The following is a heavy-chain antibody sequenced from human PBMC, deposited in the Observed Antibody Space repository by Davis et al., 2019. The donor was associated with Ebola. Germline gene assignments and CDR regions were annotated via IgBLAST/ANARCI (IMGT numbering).Heavy chain of an antibody. J-gene: IGHJ4*02. CDR1: GFTYDDYA. CDR3: ARDQNYDFWSGLGY. Sequence: GESLKISCVASGFTYDDYAMHWVRQAPGKGLEWVTVISFDGSNKYYADSVKGRFTISRDNSKNTLYLEMNSLRGEDTAVYYCARDQNYDFWSGLGYWGQGVLITASS. V-gene: IGHV3-30-3*01. CDR2: ISFDGSNK. D-gene: IGHD3-3*01.